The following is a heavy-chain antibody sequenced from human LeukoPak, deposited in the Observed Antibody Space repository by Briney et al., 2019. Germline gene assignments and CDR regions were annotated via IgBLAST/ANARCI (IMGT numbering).Heavy chain of an antibody. Sequence: SQTLSLTCTVSGGSISSYYWSWIRQPPGKGLEWIGYIYYSGSTNYNPSLKSRVTISVDTSKNQFSLKLSSVTAADTAVYYCARWTALLSQQYYYYGMDVWGQGTTVTVSS. V-gene: IGHV4-59*01. D-gene: IGHD3-16*02. CDR2: IYYSGST. J-gene: IGHJ6*02. CDR1: GGSISSYY. CDR3: ARWTALLSQQYYYYGMDV.